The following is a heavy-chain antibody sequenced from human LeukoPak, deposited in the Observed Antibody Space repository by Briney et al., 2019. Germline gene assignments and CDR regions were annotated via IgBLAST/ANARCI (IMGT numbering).Heavy chain of an antibody. CDR1: GGSFSGYY. CDR3: AIDTALWTFDI. CDR2: INHSGST. D-gene: IGHD2-21*02. J-gene: IGHJ3*02. V-gene: IGHV4-34*01. Sequence: SETLSLTCAVYGGSFSGYYWSWIRQPPGKGLEWIGEINHSGSTNYNPSLKSRVTISVDTSKNQFSLKLSSVTAADTAMYYCAIDTALWTFDIWGQGTMVTVSS.